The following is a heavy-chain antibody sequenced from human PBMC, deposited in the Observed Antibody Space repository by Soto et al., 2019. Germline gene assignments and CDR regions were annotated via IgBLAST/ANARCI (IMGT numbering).Heavy chain of an antibody. CDR2: ITPILGIA. J-gene: IGHJ4*02. CDR1: GGTFSSYT. Sequence: QVQLVQSGAEVKKPGSSVKVSCKASGGTFSSYTISWVRQAPGQGLEWMGRITPILGIANYAQKFQGRVTITADKSTSTAYMELSSLRSEDTAVYYCASNYGGNSDWGQGTLVTVSS. CDR3: ASNYGGNSD. D-gene: IGHD4-17*01. V-gene: IGHV1-69*02.